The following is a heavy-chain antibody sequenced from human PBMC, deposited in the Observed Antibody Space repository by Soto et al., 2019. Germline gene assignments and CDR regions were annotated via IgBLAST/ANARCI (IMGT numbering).Heavy chain of an antibody. V-gene: IGHV4-4*07. CDR2: IYTSGST. CDR1: GGSISSYY. Sequence: QVQLQESGPGLVKPSETLSLTCTVSGGSISSYYWSWIRQPAGKGLEWIGRIYTSGSTNYNPSLKSRVTMSVDTSKNQFSLKLSSVTAADTAVYYCARDYYGSGIPLYYYGMDVWGQGTTVTVSS. D-gene: IGHD3-10*01. CDR3: ARDYYGSGIPLYYYGMDV. J-gene: IGHJ6*02.